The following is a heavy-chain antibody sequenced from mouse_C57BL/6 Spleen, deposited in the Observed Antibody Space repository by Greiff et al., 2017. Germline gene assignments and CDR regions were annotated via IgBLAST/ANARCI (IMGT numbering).Heavy chain of an antibody. CDR3: ARTPYYGSSYGYFDV. J-gene: IGHJ1*03. D-gene: IGHD1-1*01. CDR2: ISYSGST. V-gene: IGHV3-8*01. Sequence: EVKVVESGPGLAKPSQTLSLTCSVTGYSITSDYWNWIRKFPGNKLEYMGYISYSGSTYYNPSLKSRISITRDTSKNQYYLQLNSVTTEDTATYYCARTPYYGSSYGYFDVWGTGTTVTVSS. CDR1: GYSITSDY.